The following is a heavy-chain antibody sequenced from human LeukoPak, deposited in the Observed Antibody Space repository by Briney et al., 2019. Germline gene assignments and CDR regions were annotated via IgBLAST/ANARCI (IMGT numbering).Heavy chain of an antibody. Sequence: GGSLRLSCAASGFTFSSYSMNWVRQAPGKGLEWVSSISSSSSYIYYADSVKGRFTISRDNAKNSLYLQMNSLRAEDTAVYYCATLSNPYYDFWSGYDFDYWGQGTLVTVSS. D-gene: IGHD3-3*01. V-gene: IGHV3-21*01. CDR2: ISSSSSYI. CDR3: ATLSNPYYDFWSGYDFDY. J-gene: IGHJ4*02. CDR1: GFTFSSYS.